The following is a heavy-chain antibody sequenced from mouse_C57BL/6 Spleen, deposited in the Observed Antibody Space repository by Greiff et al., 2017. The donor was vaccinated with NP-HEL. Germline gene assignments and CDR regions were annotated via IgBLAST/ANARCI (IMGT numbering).Heavy chain of an antibody. Sequence: QVQLQQPGAELVKPGASVKMSCKASGYTFTSYWITWVKQRPGQGLEWIGDIDPGSGSTNYNEKFKSKATLTVDTSSSTAYMQRSSLTSEDSAVYYCARARLRRDFDYWGQGTTLTVAS. CDR2: IDPGSGST. J-gene: IGHJ2*01. V-gene: IGHV1-55*01. CDR3: ARARLRRDFDY. D-gene: IGHD2-4*01. CDR1: GYTFTSYW.